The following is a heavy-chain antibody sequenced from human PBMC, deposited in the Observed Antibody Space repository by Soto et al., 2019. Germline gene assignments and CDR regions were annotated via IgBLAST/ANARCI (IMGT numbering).Heavy chain of an antibody. Sequence: SETLSLTCAVYGGSFSGYYWSWIRQPPGKGLEWIGEINHSGRTNYNPSLKSRVTISVDTSKNQLSLKLSSMTAADTAVYYCARDGYNYGSFDYWGQGTLVTVSS. CDR2: INHSGRT. V-gene: IGHV4-34*01. J-gene: IGHJ4*02. CDR3: ARDGYNYGSFDY. D-gene: IGHD5-18*01. CDR1: GGSFSGYY.